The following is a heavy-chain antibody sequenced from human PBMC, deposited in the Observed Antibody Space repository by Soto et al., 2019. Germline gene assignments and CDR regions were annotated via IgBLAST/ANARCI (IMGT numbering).Heavy chain of an antibody. CDR3: AREGYCSGGSCLYYYSCGMDV. J-gene: IGHJ6*02. CDR2: MNPNSGNA. Sequence: QVQLVQSGAEVKKPGASVKVSCKASGYTFTSYDINWVRQATGQGLEWMGWMNPNSGNAGYAQKFQGRVTMTRNTSISTAYMELSSLRSEATTVYYCAREGYCSGGSCLYYYSCGMDVWGQGTTVTVSS. V-gene: IGHV1-8*01. D-gene: IGHD2-15*01. CDR1: GYTFTSYD.